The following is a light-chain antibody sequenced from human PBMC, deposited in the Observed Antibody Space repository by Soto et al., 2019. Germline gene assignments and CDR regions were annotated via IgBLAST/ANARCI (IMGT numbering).Light chain of an antibody. CDR3: CSYAGSSTLV. V-gene: IGLV2-14*01. CDR1: NIGVADYTY. CDR2: DVS. Sequence: QSALTQPASVSGSPGQSITISCTGTNIGVADYTYVSWYQQHPGKAPKLMIYDVSNRPSGVSNRFSGSKSANAASLTISGLQAEDEADYYCCSYAGSSTLVFGTGTKVTVL. J-gene: IGLJ1*01.